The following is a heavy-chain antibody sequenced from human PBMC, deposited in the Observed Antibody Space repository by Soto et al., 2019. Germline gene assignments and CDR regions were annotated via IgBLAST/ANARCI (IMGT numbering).Heavy chain of an antibody. CDR3: ASEDCTNTNCLKGFHY. J-gene: IGHJ4*02. V-gene: IGHV1-2*02. CDR1: GYTFTDYY. D-gene: IGHD2-8*01. Sequence: QVQKVQSGAEVKKPGDSVKVSCKASGYTFTDYYMHWVRQAPGQGFEWVGGINPESGNPKYVPKFQGRVTVTRDTSTSTAYMELNGLTSDDTAVYYCASEDCTNTNCLKGFHYWGQGTLVTVSS. CDR2: INPESGNP.